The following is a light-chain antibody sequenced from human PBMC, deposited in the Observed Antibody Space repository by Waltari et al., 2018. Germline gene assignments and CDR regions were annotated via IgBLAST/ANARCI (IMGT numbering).Light chain of an antibody. CDR3: NSRDSSGDRLV. V-gene: IGLV3-19*01. Sequence: SSELTQDPAVSVSLGQTVRLTCQGDTLRRHLPSWFQQKPGQTPVVVVHGENNRPPGIPDRFSGSRSGNTVSLTIAGVQAEDEADYYCNSRDSSGDRLVFGGGTKLTVL. CDR2: GEN. CDR1: TLRRHL. J-gene: IGLJ3*02.